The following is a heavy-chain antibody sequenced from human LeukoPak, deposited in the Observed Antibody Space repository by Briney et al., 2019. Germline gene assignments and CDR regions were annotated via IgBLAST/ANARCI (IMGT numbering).Heavy chain of an antibody. CDR3: ARTNHPEDVLLWFGEPNYYYYYGMDV. CDR1: GGSISSGDYY. J-gene: IGHJ6*02. D-gene: IGHD3-10*01. CDR2: IYYSGNT. V-gene: IGHV4-30-4*01. Sequence: PSETLSLTCTVSGGSISSGDYYWSWIRQPPGKGLEWIGYIYYSGNTYYNPSLKSRITISVDRSKNEFSLRLSSVTAADTAVYYCARTNHPEDVLLWFGEPNYYYYYGMDVWGQGTTVTVSS.